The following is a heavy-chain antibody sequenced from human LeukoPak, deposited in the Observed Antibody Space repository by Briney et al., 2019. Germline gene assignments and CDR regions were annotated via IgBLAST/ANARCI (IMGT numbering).Heavy chain of an antibody. V-gene: IGHV4-39*01. D-gene: IGHD3-9*01. J-gene: IGHJ4*02. Sequence: SETLSHTCTVSGGSISSSSYYWGWIRQPPGKGLEWIGSIYYTGSTYYNSSLKSRVTIFIDTSRNQFSLKLSSVSAADTAMYYCASDTLTGYSTFDYWGQGTLLTVSS. CDR3: ASDTLTGYSTFDY. CDR2: IYYTGST. CDR1: GGSISSSSYY.